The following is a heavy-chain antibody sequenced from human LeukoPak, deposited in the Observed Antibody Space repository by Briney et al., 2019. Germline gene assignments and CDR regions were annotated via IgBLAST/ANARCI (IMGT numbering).Heavy chain of an antibody. CDR3: AKGIVGATTWYADY. V-gene: IGHV3-30*18. D-gene: IGHD1-26*01. CDR1: GFTFSSYG. Sequence: PGGSLRLSCAASGFTFSSYGMHWVRQAPGKGLEWVAVISYDGSNKYYADSVKGRFTISRDNSKNTLYLQMNNLRAEDTAVYYCAKGIVGATTWYADYWGQGTLVTVSS. CDR2: ISYDGSNK. J-gene: IGHJ4*02.